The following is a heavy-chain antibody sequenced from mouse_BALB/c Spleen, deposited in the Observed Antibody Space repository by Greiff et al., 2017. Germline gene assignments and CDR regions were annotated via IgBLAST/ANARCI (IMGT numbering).Heavy chain of an antibody. CDR3: ARGRYAMDY. J-gene: IGHJ4*01. Sequence: EVQLVESGGGLVKPGGSLKLSCAASGFTFSDYYMYWVRQTPEKRLEWVATISDGGSYTYYPDSVKGRFTISRDNAKNNLYLQMSSLKSEDTAMYYCARGRYAMDYWGQGTSVTVSS. V-gene: IGHV5-4*02. CDR1: GFTFSDYY. CDR2: ISDGGSYT.